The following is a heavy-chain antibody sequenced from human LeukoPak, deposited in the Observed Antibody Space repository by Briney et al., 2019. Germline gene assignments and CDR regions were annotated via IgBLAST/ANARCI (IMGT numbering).Heavy chain of an antibody. CDR1: GGSISSYY. V-gene: IGHV4-59*01. J-gene: IGHJ5*02. D-gene: IGHD3-22*01. CDR2: IYYSGST. Sequence: SETLSLTCTVSGGSISSYYWSWIRQPPGKGLEWIGYIYYSGSTNYNPSLERRVSISVDTSQSQFSLKLSSVTAADTAVYYCARNTYYYDSSGYYINWFDPCSQGSLVTVSS. CDR3: ARNTYYYDSSGYYINWFDP.